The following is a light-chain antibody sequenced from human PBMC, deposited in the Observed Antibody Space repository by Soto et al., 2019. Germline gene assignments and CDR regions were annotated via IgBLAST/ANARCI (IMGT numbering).Light chain of an antibody. CDR2: AAS. Sequence: IPLTQSPSSLSASVGDRVTISCRASQGNNSFVAWYQQKSGKAPKLLKYAASTLQSGVPSRFSGSGSGTDFTLTISSLQPEDFATYYCQQLNDRRFSFGQGTKLDIK. CDR1: QGNNSF. J-gene: IGKJ2*01. V-gene: IGKV1-9*01. CDR3: QQLNDRRFS.